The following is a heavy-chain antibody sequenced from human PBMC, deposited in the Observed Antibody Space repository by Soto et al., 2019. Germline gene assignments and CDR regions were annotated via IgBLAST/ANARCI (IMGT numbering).Heavy chain of an antibody. CDR3: ARREDHSSGYYLYNY. D-gene: IGHD3-22*01. Sequence: GESLNTSCKVSGYSFPSYGIGWVLQMPGKGLEWMGIIYPGDSDTRYSPSFQGQVTISTDKSISTAFLQWSSLKASDTAMYYCARREDHSSGYYLYNYWGQGTLVTVSS. J-gene: IGHJ4*02. V-gene: IGHV5-51*01. CDR1: GYSFPSYG. CDR2: IYPGDSDT.